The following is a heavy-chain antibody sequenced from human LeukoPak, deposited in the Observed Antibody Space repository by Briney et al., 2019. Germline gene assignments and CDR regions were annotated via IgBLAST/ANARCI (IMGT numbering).Heavy chain of an antibody. J-gene: IGHJ6*02. CDR2: ISSSGSTI. D-gene: IGHD6-13*01. V-gene: IGHV3-48*03. CDR1: GFTFSSYE. CDR3: ARELKQLVLKNDYYYGMDV. Sequence: GGSLRLSCAASGFTFSSYEMNWVRQAPGKGLEWVSHISSSGSTIYYADSVKGRFTISRDNAKKSLFLQMNSLRAEDTAVYYCARELKQLVLKNDYYYGMDVWGQGTTATVSS.